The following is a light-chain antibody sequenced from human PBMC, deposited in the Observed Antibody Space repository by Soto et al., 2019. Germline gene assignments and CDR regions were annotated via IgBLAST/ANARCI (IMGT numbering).Light chain of an antibody. V-gene: IGLV1-44*01. CDR3: AAWDDSLNGYG. Sequence: QSVLTQLPSASGTPGQRVTISCSGSSSNIGSNTVNWYQQLPGTAPKLLIYSFNQRPSGVPDRFSGSKSGTSASLTISGLQSEDEADYYCAAWDDSLNGYGFGTGTK. CDR1: SSNIGSNT. CDR2: SFN. J-gene: IGLJ1*01.